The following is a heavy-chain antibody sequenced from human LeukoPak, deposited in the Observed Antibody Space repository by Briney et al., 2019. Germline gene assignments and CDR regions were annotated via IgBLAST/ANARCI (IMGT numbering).Heavy chain of an antibody. V-gene: IGHV1-69*13. D-gene: IGHD5-18*01. J-gene: IGHJ5*02. Sequence: ASVKVSCKASGGTFSSYAISWVRQAPGQGLEWMGGIIPIFGTANYAQKFQGRVTITADESTSTAYMELSSLRSEDTAVYYCARDPTSAVDTAMYWGNWFDPWGQGTLVTVSS. CDR3: ARDPTSAVDTAMYWGNWFDP. CDR2: IIPIFGTA. CDR1: GGTFSSYA.